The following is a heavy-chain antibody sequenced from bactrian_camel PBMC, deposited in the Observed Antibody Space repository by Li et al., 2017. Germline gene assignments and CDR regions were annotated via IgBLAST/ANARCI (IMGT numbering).Heavy chain of an antibody. CDR2: IRVSGDGM. CDR1: GLTSGTYC. CDR3: ATDRSSGFLGRNYSGPQSRRLVTT. D-gene: IGHD2*01. J-gene: IGHJ4*01. Sequence: VQLVESGGGSVEAGGSLRLSCTASGLTSGTYCMAWFRQAPGKEREGVAYIRVSGDGMDYRDSVAGRFTISVDNAKNMVYLQMDSLKPEDTAMYYCATDRSSGFLGRNYSGPQSRRLVTTFGARGPRSPSP. V-gene: IGHV3S63*01.